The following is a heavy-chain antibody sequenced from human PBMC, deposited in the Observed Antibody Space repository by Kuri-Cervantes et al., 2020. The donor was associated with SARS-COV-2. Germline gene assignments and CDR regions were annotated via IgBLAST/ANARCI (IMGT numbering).Heavy chain of an antibody. CDR1: GFTVSSNY. D-gene: IGHD1-1*01. CDR3: ARYGAVERHYYYYYGMDV. CDR2: IYSGGST. Sequence: GGSLRLSCAASGFTVSSNYMSWVRHAPGKGLEWVSVIYSGGSTYYADSVKGRFTISRDNSKNTLYLQMNSLRAEDTAVYYCARYGAVERHYYYYYGMDVWGQGTTVTVSS. V-gene: IGHV3-66*01. J-gene: IGHJ6*02.